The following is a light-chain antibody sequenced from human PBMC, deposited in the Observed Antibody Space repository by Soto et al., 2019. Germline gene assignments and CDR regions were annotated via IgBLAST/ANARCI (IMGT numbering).Light chain of an antibody. Sequence: QSALTQPASVSGSPGQSITISCTGTSSDVGGYNYVSWYQQHPGKAPKLMIYDVSNRPSGVSNRFSGSKSGNTASLTISGLQDEDEADYYCSSYTSSILFGGGTKVTVL. V-gene: IGLV2-14*01. CDR3: SSYTSSIL. J-gene: IGLJ2*01. CDR2: DVS. CDR1: SSDVGGYNY.